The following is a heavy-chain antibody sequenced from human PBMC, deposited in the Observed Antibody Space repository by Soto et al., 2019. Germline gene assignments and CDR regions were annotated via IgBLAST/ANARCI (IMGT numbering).Heavy chain of an antibody. J-gene: IGHJ4*02. CDR3: AGSFENIVLMVYDRYYFDY. V-gene: IGHV1-69*13. D-gene: IGHD2-8*01. CDR2: IIPIFGTA. Sequence: GASVKVSCKASGGTFSSYAISWVRQAPGQGLEWMGGIIPIFGTANYAQKSQGRVTITADESTSTAYMELSSLRSEDTAVYYCAGSFENIVLMVYDRYYFDYWGQGTLVTVSS. CDR1: GGTFSSYA.